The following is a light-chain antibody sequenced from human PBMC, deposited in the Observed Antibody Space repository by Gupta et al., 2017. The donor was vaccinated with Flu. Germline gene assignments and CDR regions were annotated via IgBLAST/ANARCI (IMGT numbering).Light chain of an antibody. Sequence: DIQMTQSPSTLSASVGDSVTITCRASQSISNWLAWYQQKPGKAPKLVIYKASKVECGVPSRFSGSGSGTEFTLTISSRQPDDFAAYYCQQDNNCSHVFGQGTRVEIK. CDR3: QQDNNCSHV. J-gene: IGKJ1*01. CDR2: KAS. CDR1: QSISNW. V-gene: IGKV1-5*03.